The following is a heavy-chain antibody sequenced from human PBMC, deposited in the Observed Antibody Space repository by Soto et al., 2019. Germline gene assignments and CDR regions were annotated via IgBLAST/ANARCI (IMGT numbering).Heavy chain of an antibody. CDR2: INSDGDIT. CDR3: ASLSAPSDY. V-gene: IGHV3-74*03. Sequence: GGSLRLSCAASGLTFSSYWMHWVRQAPGKGLVWVSHINSDGDITEYADSVKGRFTISRDNTKNALYLQMNSLRAEDTAVYYCASLSAPSDYWGQGTRVTVSS. CDR1: GLTFSSYW. J-gene: IGHJ4*02. D-gene: IGHD3-3*01.